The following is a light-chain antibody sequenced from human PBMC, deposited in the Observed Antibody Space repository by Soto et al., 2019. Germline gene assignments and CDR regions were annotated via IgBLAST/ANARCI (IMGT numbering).Light chain of an antibody. Sequence: EIVMTQSPATLSLSPGERATLSCRASQSVSVNLAWFQQKPGQAPRLLIFHASQRAAGIPARFGGSGSGTDFTLTISSLEPEHFAVYYCQERSRWPRGTFGGGTKVEI. CDR1: QSVSVN. J-gene: IGKJ4*01. CDR2: HAS. V-gene: IGKV3-11*01. CDR3: QERSRWPRGT.